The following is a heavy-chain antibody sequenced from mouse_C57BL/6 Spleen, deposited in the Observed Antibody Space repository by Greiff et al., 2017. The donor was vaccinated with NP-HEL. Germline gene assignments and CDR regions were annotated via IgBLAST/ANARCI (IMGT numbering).Heavy chain of an antibody. J-gene: IGHJ2*01. CDR1: GYTFTSYW. D-gene: IGHD2-4*01. CDR2: IHPNSGST. Sequence: QVQLQQPGAELVKPGASVKLSCKASGYTFTSYWMHWVKQRPGQGLEWIRMIHPNSGSTNYNEKFKSKATLSVDESSSTAYMQRCSLTSEDSAVYYCARYEGYDYDGDYWGQGTTLTVSS. CDR3: ARYEGYDYDGDY. V-gene: IGHV1-64*01.